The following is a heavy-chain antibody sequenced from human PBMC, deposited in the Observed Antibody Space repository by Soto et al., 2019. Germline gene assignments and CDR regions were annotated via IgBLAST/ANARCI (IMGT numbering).Heavy chain of an antibody. V-gene: IGHV1-69*01. CDR3: ARDLGYCSGGSCYSSLYY. CDR2: IIPIFGTA. CDR1: GGTFSSYA. Sequence: QVPLVQSGAEVKKPGSSVKVSCKASGGTFSSYAISWVRQAPGQGLEWMGGIIPIFGTANYAQKFQGRVTITADESTSTAYMELSSLRSEDTAVCYCARDLGYCSGGSCYSSLYYWGQGTLVTVSS. J-gene: IGHJ4*02. D-gene: IGHD2-15*01.